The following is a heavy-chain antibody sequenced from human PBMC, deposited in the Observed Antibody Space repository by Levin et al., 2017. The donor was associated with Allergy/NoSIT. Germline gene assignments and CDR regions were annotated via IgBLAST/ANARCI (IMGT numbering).Heavy chain of an antibody. D-gene: IGHD2-2*01. CDR1: RFTFSTYA. V-gene: IGHV3-23*01. Sequence: GGSLRLSCAASRFTFSTYAMSWVRQAPGKGLEWVSTIRGSGGSTYYADSVKGRFTISRDNSKNTLYLQMNSLRAEDTAVYYCARLGYCSSTSCYAEVYHFDGWGQGTLVTVSS. J-gene: IGHJ4*02. CDR2: IRGSGGST. CDR3: ARLGYCSSTSCYAEVYHFDG.